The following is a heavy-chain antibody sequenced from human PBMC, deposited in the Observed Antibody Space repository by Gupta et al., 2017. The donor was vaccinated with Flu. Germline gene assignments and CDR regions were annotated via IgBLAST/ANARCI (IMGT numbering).Heavy chain of an antibody. CDR3: VQSIRAPDCSGVKCYYCDH. CDR2: FYWDNDK. D-gene: IGHD2-15*01. Sequence: QITLKESGPTLVRPTQTLTLNCTFSGFSLTTSGVGVGWISQPPGKAPEWLALFYWDNDKRYSPSLKTRLTITKDTSRNQVVLTMTNMDPVDTATYYCVQSIRAPDCSGVKCYYCDHWGQGTLVTVSS. CDR1: GFSLTTSGVG. J-gene: IGHJ4*02. V-gene: IGHV2-5*02.